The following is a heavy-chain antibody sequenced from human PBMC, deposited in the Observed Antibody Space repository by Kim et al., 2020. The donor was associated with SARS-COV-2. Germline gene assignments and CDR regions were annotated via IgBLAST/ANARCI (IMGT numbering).Heavy chain of an antibody. Sequence: SVKVSCKASGGTFSSYAISWVRQAPGQGLEWMGGIIPIFGTANYAQKFQGRVTITADESTSTAYMVLSSLSSEETAGDYCARGRGGGGKGDYWGQGTLGTVSS. CDR1: GGTFSSYA. V-gene: IGHV1-69*13. J-gene: IGHJ4*02. D-gene: IGHD3-10*01. CDR3: ARGRGGGGKGDY. CDR2: IIPIFGTA.